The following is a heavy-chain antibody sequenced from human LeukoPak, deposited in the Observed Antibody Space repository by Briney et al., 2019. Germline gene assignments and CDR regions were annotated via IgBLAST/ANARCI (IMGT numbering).Heavy chain of an antibody. D-gene: IGHD2-8*02. V-gene: IGHV4-61*02. CDR2: IYTSGST. CDR1: GGSISSGSYY. Sequence: SETLSLTCTVSGGSISSGSYYWHWIRQPAGTGLEWVGRIYTSGSTNYNPSLKSRVTISVDTSKNQFSLKLTSVSAADTAVYYCAREFTGGTYYFDYWGQGTLVTVSS. J-gene: IGHJ4*02. CDR3: AREFTGGTYYFDY.